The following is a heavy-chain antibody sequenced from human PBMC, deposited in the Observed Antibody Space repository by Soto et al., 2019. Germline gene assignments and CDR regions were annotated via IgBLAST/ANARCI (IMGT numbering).Heavy chain of an antibody. J-gene: IGHJ4*01. D-gene: IGHD7-27*01. CDR3: ARGTPKPGVDY. Sequence: GGPLRLSCAASGFTFRNFWMNWVRQAPGKGMEWVANIGEHGGGMNYVDSVRGRFTVSRDNAKNSLYLQMNSLRAEDTAVYYCARGTPKPGVDYWGQGTLVTVSS. CDR1: GFTFRNFW. CDR2: IGEHGGGM. V-gene: IGHV3-7*03.